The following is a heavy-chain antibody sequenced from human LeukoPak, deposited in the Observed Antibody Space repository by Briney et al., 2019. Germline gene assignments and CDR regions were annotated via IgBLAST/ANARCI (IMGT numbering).Heavy chain of an antibody. Sequence: GGSLTLSCAASGFTFDDYGMSWVRQAPGKGLEWVSVINLNGGSTGYADSVKGRFTIPRYNAKNSLYLQMNSLRAEDTALYYCARDSYYDSTDWGQGTLVIVSS. CDR1: GFTFDDYG. V-gene: IGHV3-20*04. J-gene: IGHJ4*02. D-gene: IGHD3-22*01. CDR3: ARDSYYDSTD. CDR2: INLNGGST.